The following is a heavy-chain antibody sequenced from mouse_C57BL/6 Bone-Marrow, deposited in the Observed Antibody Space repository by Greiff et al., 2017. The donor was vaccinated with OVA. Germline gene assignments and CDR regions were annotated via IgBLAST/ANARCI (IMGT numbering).Heavy chain of an antibody. Sequence: EVKLVESGGGLVQPGGSLKLSCAASGFTFSDYGMAWVRQAPRKGPEWVAFISNLAYSIYYADTVTGRFTISRENAKNTLYLEMSSLRSEDTAMYYCARQGNSAWFAYWGQGTLVTVSA. CDR3: ARQGNSAWFAY. J-gene: IGHJ3*01. V-gene: IGHV5-15*01. CDR1: GFTFSDYG. D-gene: IGHD2-1*01. CDR2: ISNLAYSI.